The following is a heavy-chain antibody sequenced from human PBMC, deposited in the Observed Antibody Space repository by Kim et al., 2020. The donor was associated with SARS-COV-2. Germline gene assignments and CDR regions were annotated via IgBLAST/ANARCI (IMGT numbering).Heavy chain of an antibody. J-gene: IGHJ4*02. Sequence: EYAAAVKGRFTFSRDDSKSVAYLHMNSLKSEDTAVYYCGTYDFWSAYGFAYWGQGTLVTVSS. CDR3: GTYDFWSAYGFAY. D-gene: IGHD3-3*01. V-gene: IGHV3-49*02.